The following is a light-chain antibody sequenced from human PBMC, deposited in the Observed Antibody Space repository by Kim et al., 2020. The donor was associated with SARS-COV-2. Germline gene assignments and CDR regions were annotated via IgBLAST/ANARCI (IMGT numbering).Light chain of an antibody. CDR1: SSDVGGYNY. V-gene: IGLV2-14*03. Sequence: QSALTQTASVSGSPGQSITISCNGTSSDVGGYNYVSWYQQHPGKAPKLMIYDVSNRPSGVSNRLSGSKSGNTASLTISGLQAEDEADYYCSSYTSSSTLEVFGGGTQLTVL. CDR2: DVS. CDR3: SSYTSSSTLEV. J-gene: IGLJ3*02.